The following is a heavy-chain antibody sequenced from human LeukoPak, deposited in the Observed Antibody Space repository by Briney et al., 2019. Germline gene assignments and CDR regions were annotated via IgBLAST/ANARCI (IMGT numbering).Heavy chain of an antibody. Sequence: GGSLRLSCAASGSTFSSYAMSWVRQAPGKGLEWVSAISGSGGSTYYADSVKGRFTISRDNSKNTLYLQMNSLRAEDTAVYYCAKDKPRYSSSWYVRFDPWGQGTLVTVSS. CDR2: ISGSGGST. CDR1: GSTFSSYA. D-gene: IGHD6-13*01. CDR3: AKDKPRYSSSWYVRFDP. V-gene: IGHV3-23*01. J-gene: IGHJ5*02.